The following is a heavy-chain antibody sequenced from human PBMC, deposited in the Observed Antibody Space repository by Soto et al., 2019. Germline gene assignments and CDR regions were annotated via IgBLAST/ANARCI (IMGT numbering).Heavy chain of an antibody. J-gene: IGHJ6*02. CDR1: GFPLSTSGMC. D-gene: IGHD6-13*01. CDR3: ARTTRSLSHPNYYYGMDV. Sequence: SGPTLVNPTQTLTLTCNFSGFPLSTSGMCVSWIRQPPGKALEWLALIDWDDDKYYSTSLKTRLTISKDTSKNQVVLTMTNMDPVDTATYYCARTTRSLSHPNYYYGMDVWGQGTTVTVSS. V-gene: IGHV2-70*01. CDR2: IDWDDDK.